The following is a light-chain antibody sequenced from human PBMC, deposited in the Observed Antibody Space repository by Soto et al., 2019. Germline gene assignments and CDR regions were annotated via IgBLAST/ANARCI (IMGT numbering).Light chain of an antibody. CDR2: EGS. J-gene: IGKJ2*01. Sequence: LVTQTPLSLSVTPGQPASISCKASQSLVYFGGNPYLYWFLQKSGQPPQLLIYEGSYRFAGVPDRFAGSGSETDFTLEISRVEADDVGVYYCMQGLQLPNTFGQGTKLEIK. CDR3: MQGLQLPNT. V-gene: IGKV2-29*02. CDR1: QSLVYFGGNPY.